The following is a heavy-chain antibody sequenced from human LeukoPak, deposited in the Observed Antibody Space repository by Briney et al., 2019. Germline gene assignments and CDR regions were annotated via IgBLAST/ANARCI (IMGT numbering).Heavy chain of an antibody. V-gene: IGHV3-74*01. CDR3: ARGGYGAHMG. J-gene: IGHJ4*02. CDR2: LNSDGSTT. CDR1: GFTFSSFW. D-gene: IGHD4-17*01. Sequence: GSLRLSCAASGFTFSSFWMHWVRQVPGKGLVWVSGLNSDGSTTGYADSVRGRFTISRDNAKSTLYLQMNSLRAEDTAVYYCARGGYGAHMGWGQGELVTVSS.